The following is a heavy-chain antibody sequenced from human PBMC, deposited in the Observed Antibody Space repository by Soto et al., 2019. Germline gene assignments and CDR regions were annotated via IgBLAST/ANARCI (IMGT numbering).Heavy chain of an antibody. CDR2: ISGSGGST. D-gene: IGHD2-15*01. CDR3: AKVICSGGSCYSQRLYLNWFDP. CDR1: GFTFSSYA. J-gene: IGHJ5*02. V-gene: IGHV3-23*01. Sequence: HPGGSLRLSCAASGFTFSSYAMSWVRQAPGKGLEWVSAISGSGGSTYYADSVKGRFTISRDNSKNTLYLQMNSLRAEDTAVYYCAKVICSGGSCYSQRLYLNWFDPWGQGTLVTVSS.